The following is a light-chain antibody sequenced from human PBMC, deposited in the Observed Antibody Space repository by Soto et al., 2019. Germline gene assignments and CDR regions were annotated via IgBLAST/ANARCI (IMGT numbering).Light chain of an antibody. V-gene: IGKV3-20*01. CDR2: GAS. Sequence: EIVLTQSPGTLSLSPGERATLSCRASQSVSSSYLAWYQQKPCQAPRLLIYGASSRATSIPDRFSGSGSGTAFTLTISRLEPEDCAVYYCQQYGSSPLITFGQGTRLEIK. J-gene: IGKJ5*01. CDR3: QQYGSSPLIT. CDR1: QSVSSSY.